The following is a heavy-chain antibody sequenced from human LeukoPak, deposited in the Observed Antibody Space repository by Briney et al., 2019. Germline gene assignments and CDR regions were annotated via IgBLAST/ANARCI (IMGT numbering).Heavy chain of an antibody. CDR1: GGSFSGYY. D-gene: IGHD6-19*01. V-gene: IGHV4-34*01. Sequence: SETLSLTCAVYGGSFSGYYWSWIRQPPGKGLEWIGEINHSGSTNYNPSLKSRVTISVDTSKNQFSLKLSSVTAADTAVYYCARGEWLDQYFQHCGQGTLVTVSS. CDR2: INHSGST. CDR3: ARGEWLDQYFQH. J-gene: IGHJ1*01.